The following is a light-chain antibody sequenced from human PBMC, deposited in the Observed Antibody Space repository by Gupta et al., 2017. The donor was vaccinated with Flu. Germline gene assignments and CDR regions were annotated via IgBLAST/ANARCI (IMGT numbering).Light chain of an antibody. CDR1: QSISSW. Sequence: DIQLTQSPSTLSASVGDRVTITCRASQSISSWLAWYQQKPGKAPKLLIYKASSLESGVPSRFSGSGSGTEFTLTISSLQTDDFATYYCQQYKSYPLTFGGGTKVEIK. J-gene: IGKJ4*01. CDR2: KAS. V-gene: IGKV1-5*03. CDR3: QQYKSYPLT.